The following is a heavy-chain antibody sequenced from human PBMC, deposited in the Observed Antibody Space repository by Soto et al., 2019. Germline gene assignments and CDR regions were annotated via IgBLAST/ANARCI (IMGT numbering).Heavy chain of an antibody. J-gene: IGHJ4*02. Sequence: EVQLVESGGGLVQPGESLRLSCAASGFTFSSYWMHWVRQAPGKGLVWVSRINSDGSSTSYAGSVKGRFTISRDNAKNTLYPQTNSLRAEDTAVYYCLRTTLVVAAATREDYWGQGTLVTVSS. CDR3: LRTTLVVAAATREDY. CDR1: GFTFSSYW. CDR2: INSDGSST. D-gene: IGHD2-15*01. V-gene: IGHV3-74*01.